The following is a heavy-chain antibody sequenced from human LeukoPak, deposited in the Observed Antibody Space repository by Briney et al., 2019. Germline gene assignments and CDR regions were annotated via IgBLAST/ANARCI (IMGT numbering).Heavy chain of an antibody. J-gene: IGHJ4*02. CDR3: AGRGYCSGDSCSVVDY. CDR1: GGSFSGYY. Sequence: SETLSLTCAVYGGSFSGYYWSWIRQPPGKGLEWIGEINHSGSTNYNPSLKSRVTISVDTSKNQFSPKLSSVTAADTAVYYCAGRGYCSGDSCSVVDYWGQGTLVTVPS. CDR2: INHSGST. D-gene: IGHD2-15*01. V-gene: IGHV4-34*01.